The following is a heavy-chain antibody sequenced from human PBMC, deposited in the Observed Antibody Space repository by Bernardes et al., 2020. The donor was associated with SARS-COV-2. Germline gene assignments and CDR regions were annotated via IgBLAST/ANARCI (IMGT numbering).Heavy chain of an antibody. V-gene: IGHV3-23*01. CDR3: AKEGGYYDTRGYYWGPGDF. Sequence: GGSLRLSCAASGFSFNTYAMTWVRQAPGEGLEWVSSISGSGDYTFYADSVKGRITISRDNAKNTLYLQMNSLTTEDTGVYYCAKEGGYYDTRGYYWGPGDFWGQGTLVTVSS. D-gene: IGHD3-22*01. J-gene: IGHJ4*02. CDR2: ISGSGDYT. CDR1: GFSFNTYA.